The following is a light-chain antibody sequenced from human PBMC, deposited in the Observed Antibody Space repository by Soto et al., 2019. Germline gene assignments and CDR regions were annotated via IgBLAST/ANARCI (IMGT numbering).Light chain of an antibody. Sequence: QLTQSPSSLSASVGDRVIITCRVSQSVSRSLNWYQQKAGQAPKLLIYAASTLHSGVPSRFSGSGSGTEFTLTISSLQPEDFATYYCQQNAITPPWTFGQGTKVDVK. CDR2: AAS. J-gene: IGKJ1*01. V-gene: IGKV1-39*01. CDR1: QSVSRS. CDR3: QQNAITPPWT.